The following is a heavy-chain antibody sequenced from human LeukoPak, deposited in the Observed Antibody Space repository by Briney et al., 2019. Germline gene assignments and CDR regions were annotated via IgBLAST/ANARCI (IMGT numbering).Heavy chain of an antibody. D-gene: IGHD3-10*01. CDR3: ARDLRGRSRHYYYGMDV. CDR1: GFTVSSNY. CDR2: IYSGGST. J-gene: IGHJ6*02. Sequence: PGGSLRLSCAASGFTVSSNYMSWVRQAPGKGLEWVSVIYSGGSTYYADSVKGRFTISRDNSKNTLYLQMNSLRAEDTAVYYCARDLRGRSRHYYYGMDVWGQGTTVTVSS. V-gene: IGHV3-53*01.